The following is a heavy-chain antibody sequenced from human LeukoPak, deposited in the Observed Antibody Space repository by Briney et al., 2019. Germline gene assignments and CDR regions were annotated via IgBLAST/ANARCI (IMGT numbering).Heavy chain of an antibody. Sequence: PSETLSLTCNVSGDSISRSRHFWAWIRQSPGRGLEWIGYIYNSGSTYYNPSLKSRVTISVDTSKNQFSLRLSYVTAADTAVYYCARWGTYASTSNWFDPWGQGTLVTVSS. CDR1: GDSISRSRHF. V-gene: IGHV4-39*07. J-gene: IGHJ5*02. CDR3: ARWGTYASTSNWFDP. D-gene: IGHD2-2*01. CDR2: IYNSGST.